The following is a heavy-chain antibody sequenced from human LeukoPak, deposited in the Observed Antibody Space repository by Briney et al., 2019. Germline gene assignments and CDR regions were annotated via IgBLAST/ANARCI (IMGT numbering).Heavy chain of an antibody. V-gene: IGHV1-18*03. J-gene: IGHJ4*02. CDR3: ARPTTGWPLHY. Sequence: ASVKVSCKTSGYTFTSYGISWVRQAPGQGLEWMGWISPYKNNTIYAQKVQGRVTMTTDTSTSTAYMELRSLISDDMAVYYCARPTTGWPLHYWGQGTLVIVSS. D-gene: IGHD6-19*01. CDR2: ISPYKNNT. CDR1: GYTFTSYG.